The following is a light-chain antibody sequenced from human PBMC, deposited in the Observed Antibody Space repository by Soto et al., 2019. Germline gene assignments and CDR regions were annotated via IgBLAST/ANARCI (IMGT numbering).Light chain of an antibody. Sequence: EIVLTQSPATLSLSPGERATLSCRASQSVSSYLAWYQQKPGQAPRLLIYDASNRATGIPARFNGSGSGTDFTLTISSLEPEDFAVYYCQQRSNYITFGQGTRLEIE. V-gene: IGKV3-11*01. CDR1: QSVSSY. CDR3: QQRSNYIT. J-gene: IGKJ5*01. CDR2: DAS.